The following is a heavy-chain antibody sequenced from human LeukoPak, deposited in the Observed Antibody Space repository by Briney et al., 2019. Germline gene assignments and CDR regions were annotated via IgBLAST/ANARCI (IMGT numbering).Heavy chain of an antibody. V-gene: IGHV3-23*01. D-gene: IGHD6-13*01. Sequence: GGSLRLSCAASGFTFSNFGMSWVRQAPGTGLEWVSTITGSGGTTYYAESVRGRLTISRDNSKNTLYLQMNTPRADDTAVYYCARLQYTSTSSAAINWGQGTLVTVSS. CDR2: ITGSGGTT. J-gene: IGHJ1*01. CDR3: ARLQYTSTSSAAIN. CDR1: GFTFSNFG.